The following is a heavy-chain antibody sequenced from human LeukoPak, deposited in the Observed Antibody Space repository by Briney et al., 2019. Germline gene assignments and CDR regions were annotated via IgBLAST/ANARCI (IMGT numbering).Heavy chain of an antibody. Sequence: ASVKVSCKASGGTFSSYAISWVRQAPGQGLEWMGGIIPIFGTANYAQKFQGRVTMTRDTSISTVYMELSRLRSDDTAVYYCARAPPITRGPFDPWGQGTLVTVSS. CDR1: GGTFSSYA. V-gene: IGHV1-69*05. CDR2: IIPIFGTA. D-gene: IGHD3-10*01. CDR3: ARAPPITRGPFDP. J-gene: IGHJ5*02.